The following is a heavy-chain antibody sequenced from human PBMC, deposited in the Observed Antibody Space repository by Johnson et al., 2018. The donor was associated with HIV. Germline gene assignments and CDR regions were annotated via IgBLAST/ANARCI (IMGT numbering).Heavy chain of an antibody. CDR3: ARDYYDSGDQWAHVAFDV. J-gene: IGHJ3*01. D-gene: IGHD3-22*01. V-gene: IGHV3-11*04. CDR1: GFTVSTNY. CDR2: IYSGGRTI. Sequence: QVQLVESGGGLVHPGGSLRLSCAASGFTVSTNYMSWVRQAPGKGLEWVSLIYSGGRTIYYADSVRGRFTISRDNAKNSLYLQMNSLRAEDTAVYYCARDYYDSGDQWAHVAFDVWGQGIMVTVSS.